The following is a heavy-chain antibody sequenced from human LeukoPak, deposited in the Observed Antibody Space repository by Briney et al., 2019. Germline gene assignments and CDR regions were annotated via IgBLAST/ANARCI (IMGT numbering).Heavy chain of an antibody. CDR3: AQDRRGGSYYAATLDI. CDR2: IGDSGDIT. J-gene: IGHJ3*02. CDR1: GFTFSSYA. D-gene: IGHD1-26*01. Sequence: PGGSLRLSCAASGFTFSSYAMSWVRQAPGKGLEWVSAIGDSGDITYYADSVKGRFTISRDNSKNTLYVQMNSLRVEDTAVYYCAQDRRGGSYYAATLDIWGQGTMVTVSS. V-gene: IGHV3-23*01.